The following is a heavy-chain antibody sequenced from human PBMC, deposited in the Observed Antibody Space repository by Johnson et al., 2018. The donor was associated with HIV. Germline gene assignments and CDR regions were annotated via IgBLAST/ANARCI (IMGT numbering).Heavy chain of an antibody. D-gene: IGHD3-22*01. Sequence: VQLVESGGGLVQRGGSLRLSCAASGFTFSSYAMSWVRQTPGKGLEWVSTFSGSGSTTYYADSVKDRFTISRDTSNNTLYLQMNSLRVEDTAVYYCARGSRYTYDNDDAYLLHAFDFWGQGTMVTVSS. V-gene: IGHV3-23*04. CDR2: FSGSGSTT. J-gene: IGHJ3*01. CDR1: GFTFSSYA. CDR3: ARGSRYTYDNDDAYLLHAFDF.